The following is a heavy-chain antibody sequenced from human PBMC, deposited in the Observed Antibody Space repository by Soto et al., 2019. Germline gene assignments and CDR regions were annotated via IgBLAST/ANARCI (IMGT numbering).Heavy chain of an antibody. D-gene: IGHD3-9*01. CDR3: ARTILTGYYKRSPLDY. V-gene: IGHV1-18*01. J-gene: IGHJ4*02. CDR2: ISAYNGNT. CDR1: GYTFTSYG. Sequence: GASVKVSCKASGYTFTSYGISWVRQAPGQGLEWMGWISAYNGNTNYAQKLQGRVTMTTDTSTSTAYMELRSLRSDDTAVYYCARTILTGYYKRSPLDYWGQGTLVTVSS.